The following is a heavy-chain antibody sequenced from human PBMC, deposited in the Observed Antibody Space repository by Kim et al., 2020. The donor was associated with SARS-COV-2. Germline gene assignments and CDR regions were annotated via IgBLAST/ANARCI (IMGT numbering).Heavy chain of an antibody. D-gene: IGHD3-22*01. CDR3: ARGSLYYYDSSGLFDY. V-gene: IGHV3-30-3*01. CDR2: ISYDGSNK. Sequence: GGSLRLSCAASGFTFSSYAMHWVRQAPGKGLEWVAVISYDGSNKYYADSVKGRFTISRDNSKNTLYLQMNSLRAEDTAVYYCARGSLYYYDSSGLFDYWGQGTLVTVSS. J-gene: IGHJ4*02. CDR1: GFTFSSYA.